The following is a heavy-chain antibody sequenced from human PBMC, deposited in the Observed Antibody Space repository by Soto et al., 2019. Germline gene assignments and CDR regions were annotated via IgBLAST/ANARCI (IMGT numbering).Heavy chain of an antibody. D-gene: IGHD3-9*01. Sequence: SVKVSCKASGGTFSSYAISWVRQAPGQWLEWMGGIIPIFGTANYAQKFQGRVTITADESTSTAYMELSSLRSEDTAVYYCARPAFYYDILTGYNGYNWFDPWGQGTLVTVSS. J-gene: IGHJ5*02. CDR3: ARPAFYYDILTGYNGYNWFDP. CDR2: IIPIFGTA. V-gene: IGHV1-69*13. CDR1: GGTFSSYA.